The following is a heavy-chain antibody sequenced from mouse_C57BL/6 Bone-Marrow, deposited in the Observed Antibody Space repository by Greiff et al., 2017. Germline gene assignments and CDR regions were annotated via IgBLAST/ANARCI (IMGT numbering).Heavy chain of an antibody. V-gene: IGHV1-54*01. CDR2: INPGSGGT. Sequence: LVEPGAELVRPGTSVKVSCKASGYAFTIYLIEWVKQRPGQGLEWIGVINPGSGGTNYNEKFKGNATLTAAKSSSTAYMQLTSLTSEDAAVYFCARGGGSSPLDYWGQGTTLTVSS. CDR3: ARGGGSSPLDY. CDR1: GYAFTIYL. D-gene: IGHD1-1*01. J-gene: IGHJ2*01.